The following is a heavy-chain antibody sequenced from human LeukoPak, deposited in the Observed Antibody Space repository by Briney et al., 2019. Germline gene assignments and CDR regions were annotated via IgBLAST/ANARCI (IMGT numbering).Heavy chain of an antibody. Sequence: GGSLRLSCAASGFTFSSYAMHWVRQAPGKGLEWVAVILYDGSNKYYADSVKGRFTISRYNSKNKLYLQMNSLRAEDTAVYYCARQGDDYWGHGTLVTVSS. V-gene: IGHV3-30*04. D-gene: IGHD3-16*01. CDR1: GFTFSSYA. J-gene: IGHJ4*01. CDR3: ARQGDDY. CDR2: ILYDGSNK.